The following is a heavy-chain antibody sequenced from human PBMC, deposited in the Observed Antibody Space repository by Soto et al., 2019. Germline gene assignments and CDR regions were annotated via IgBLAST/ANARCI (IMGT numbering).Heavy chain of an antibody. D-gene: IGHD2-2*01. V-gene: IGHV1-69*06. CDR2: IIPIFGTA. CDR1: GGTFSSYA. J-gene: IGHJ5*02. Sequence: QVQLVQSGAEVKKPGSSVKVSCKASGGTFSSYAISWLRQAPGQGLEWLGGIIPIFGTANYAQKFQGRVTITADKSASTAYMEVSSLRSEDTAVYYCARGGNIVVVPAATGDWFDPWGQGNLVTVSS. CDR3: ARGGNIVVVPAATGDWFDP.